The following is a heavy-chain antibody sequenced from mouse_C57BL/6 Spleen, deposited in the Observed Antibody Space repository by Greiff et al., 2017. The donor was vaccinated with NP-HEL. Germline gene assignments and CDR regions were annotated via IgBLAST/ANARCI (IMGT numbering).Heavy chain of an antibody. D-gene: IGHD3-2*02. CDR2: IDPSDSET. Sequence: QVQLQQPGAELVRPGSSVKLSCKASGYTFTSYWMHWVKQRPIQGLEWIGNIDPSDSETHYNQKFKDKATLTVDKSSSTAYMQLSSLTSEDSAVYYCARLGAQAPYAMDYWGQGTSVTVSS. CDR3: ARLGAQAPYAMDY. V-gene: IGHV1-52*01. J-gene: IGHJ4*01. CDR1: GYTFTSYW.